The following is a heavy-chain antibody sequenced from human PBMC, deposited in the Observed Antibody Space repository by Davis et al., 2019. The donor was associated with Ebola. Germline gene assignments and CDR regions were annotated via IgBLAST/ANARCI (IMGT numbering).Heavy chain of an antibody. J-gene: IGHJ4*02. CDR2: INHSGST. CDR1: GGSFSGYY. D-gene: IGHD6-6*01. CDR3: ARDRGIAARFFDY. Sequence: SETLSLTCAVYGGSFSGYYWSWIRQPPGKGLEWKGEINHSGSTNYNPSLKSRVTISVDTSKNQFSLKLSSVTAADTAVYYCARDRGIAARFFDYWGQGTLVTVSS. V-gene: IGHV4-34*01.